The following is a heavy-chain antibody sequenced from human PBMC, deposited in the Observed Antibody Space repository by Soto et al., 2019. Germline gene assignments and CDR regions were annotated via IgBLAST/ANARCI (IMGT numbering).Heavy chain of an antibody. Sequence: PGGSLRLSWAACGFTFSSYAMHWVRQAPGKGLEWVVVIWYDGSDKSYADSVKGRFTISRDNSKNTLYLQRNSLRAEDTEVYYFAMGVSWFDPWGQGTLVTVSS. V-gene: IGHV3-33*01. CDR2: IWYDGSDK. J-gene: IGHJ5*02. CDR3: AMGVSWFDP. CDR1: GFTFSSYA.